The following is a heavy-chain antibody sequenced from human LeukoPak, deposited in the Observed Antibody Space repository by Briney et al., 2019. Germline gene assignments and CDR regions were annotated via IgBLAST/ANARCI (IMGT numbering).Heavy chain of an antibody. J-gene: IGHJ4*02. Sequence: SETLSLTCTVSGGSISSYYWSWIRQPPGKGLEWIGYIYYSGSTNYNPSLKSRVTISVDTSKNQFTLKLSSVTAADTAVYYCARASVAPHYFDYWGQGTLVTVSS. V-gene: IGHV4-59*01. D-gene: IGHD6-19*01. CDR1: GGSISSYY. CDR2: IYYSGST. CDR3: ARASVAPHYFDY.